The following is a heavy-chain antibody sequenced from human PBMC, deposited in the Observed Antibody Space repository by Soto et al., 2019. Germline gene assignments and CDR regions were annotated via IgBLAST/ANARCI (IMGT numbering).Heavy chain of an antibody. CDR3: AADMEPTDPFNWFDP. CDR1: GFTFTNSA. D-gene: IGHD1-1*01. Sequence: ASVKVSCKASGFTFTNSAIQWVRQARGQRLEWVGWIVVGSGNTNYAQKFQERISITRDMSTSTAYMELRSLRSEDTAIYYCAADMEPTDPFNWFDPWGQGTLVTVSS. CDR2: IVVGSGNT. J-gene: IGHJ5*02. V-gene: IGHV1-58*02.